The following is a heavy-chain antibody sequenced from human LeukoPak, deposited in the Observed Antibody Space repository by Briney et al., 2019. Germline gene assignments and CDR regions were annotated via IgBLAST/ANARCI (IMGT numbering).Heavy chain of an antibody. CDR1: GFPLSRYG. CDR3: ARDRKGWFDP. Sequence: APVEGSFQASGFPLSRYGISLVRPAPGQRLEWMGWISAYNGNTNYAQKLQGRVTMTTDTSTSTAYMELRSLRSDDTAVYYCARDRKGWFDPWGQGTLVTVSS. D-gene: IGHD1-14*01. J-gene: IGHJ5*02. CDR2: ISAYNGNT. V-gene: IGHV1-18*04.